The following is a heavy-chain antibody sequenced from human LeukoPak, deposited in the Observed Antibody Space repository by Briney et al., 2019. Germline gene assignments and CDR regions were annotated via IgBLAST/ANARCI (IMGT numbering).Heavy chain of an antibody. Sequence: ASVKVSCKASGYTFTSYYMHWVRQAPGQGLEWMGIINPSGGSTSYAQKFQGRVTMTRDTSTSTVYMELSSLRSEDTAVYYCARVNHKYYYDSSGYCAFDIWGQGTMVTVSS. V-gene: IGHV1-46*01. J-gene: IGHJ3*02. CDR1: GYTFTSYY. D-gene: IGHD3-22*01. CDR3: ARVNHKYYYDSSGYCAFDI. CDR2: INPSGGST.